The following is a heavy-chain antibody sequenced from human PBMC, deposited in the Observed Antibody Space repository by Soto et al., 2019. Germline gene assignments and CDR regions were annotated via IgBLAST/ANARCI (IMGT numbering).Heavy chain of an antibody. CDR2: IIPIFGTA. D-gene: IGHD1-26*01. Sequence: SVKVSCKASGGTFSSYAISWVRQAPGQGLEWMGGIIPIFGTAYYAQKFQGRVTITADESTSTAYMELSSLRSEDTAVYYCASIKWELRNPYYYVMDVWGQGTTVTVSS. CDR3: ASIKWELRNPYYYVMDV. J-gene: IGHJ6*02. CDR1: GGTFSSYA. V-gene: IGHV1-69*13.